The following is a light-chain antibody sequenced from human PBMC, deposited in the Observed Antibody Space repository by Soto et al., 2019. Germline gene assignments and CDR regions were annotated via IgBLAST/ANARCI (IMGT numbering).Light chain of an antibody. CDR1: SSDVGGYNY. CDR2: DVS. CDR3: SSYTSSSTRV. J-gene: IGLJ1*01. Sequence: QSALTQPASVSGSPGQSITISCTGTSSDVGGYNYVSRYQQHPDKAPKLMIYDVSNRPPGVSNRFSGSKSGNTASLTISGLQADDEADYYCSSYTSSSTRVFGTGTKLTVL. V-gene: IGLV2-14*03.